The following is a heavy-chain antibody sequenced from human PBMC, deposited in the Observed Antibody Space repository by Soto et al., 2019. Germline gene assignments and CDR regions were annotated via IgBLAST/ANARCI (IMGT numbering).Heavy chain of an antibody. CDR2: ITINGNT. J-gene: IGHJ1*01. V-gene: IGHV4-4*07. CDR3: ARETGETWTYEAH. CDR1: GSYISDFS. D-gene: IGHD7-27*01. Sequence: SETLSLHRRVSGSYISDFSWNWIRQPAGKGLEWIGRITINGNTQKNPSFKSRVTMSIDTSRNHFSLNLQSATAADTALYYCARETGETWTYEAHWGPGTLVIVSS.